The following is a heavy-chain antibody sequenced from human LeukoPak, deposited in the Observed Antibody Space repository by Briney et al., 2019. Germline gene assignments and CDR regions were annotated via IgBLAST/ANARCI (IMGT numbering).Heavy chain of an antibody. CDR3: AREYSDTAMAR. Sequence: GGSLRLSCAASGFTFDDYAMHWVRQAPGKGLEWVSGINWSGDRIGYADSVKGRFTISRDNAKNSLYLQMNSLRAEDTAVYYCAREYSDTAMARWGQGTLVTVSS. CDR2: INWSGDRI. V-gene: IGHV3-9*01. CDR1: GFTFDDYA. D-gene: IGHD5-18*01. J-gene: IGHJ4*02.